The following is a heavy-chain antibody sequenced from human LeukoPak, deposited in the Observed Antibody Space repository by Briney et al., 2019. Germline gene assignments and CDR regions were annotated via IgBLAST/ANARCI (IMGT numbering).Heavy chain of an antibody. D-gene: IGHD6-13*01. CDR3: ARATDHSSSWYLSGYYYMDV. CDR1: GGSISTYF. Sequence: SETLSLTCTVSGGSISTYFWSWIRQPPGKGLEWIGYIYYSGSTNYNPSLKSRVTISVDTSKNQFSLKLSSVTAADKAVYYCARATDHSSSWYLSGYYYMDVWGKGTTVTVSS. J-gene: IGHJ6*03. V-gene: IGHV4-59*01. CDR2: IYYSGST.